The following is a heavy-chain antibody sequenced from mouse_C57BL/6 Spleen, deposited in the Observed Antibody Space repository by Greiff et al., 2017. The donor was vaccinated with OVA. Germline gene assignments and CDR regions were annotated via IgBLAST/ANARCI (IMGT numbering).Heavy chain of an antibody. CDR3: ARVDFDY. V-gene: IGHV5-4*03. J-gene: IGHJ2*01. D-gene: IGHD1-1*01. Sequence: EVKLVESGGGLVKPGGSLKLSCAASGFTFSSYAMSWVRQTPEKRLEWVATISDGGSYTYYPDNVKGRFTISRDNAKNNLYLQMSHLKSEDTARYYCARVDFDYWGQGTTLTVSS. CDR2: ISDGGSYT. CDR1: GFTFSSYA.